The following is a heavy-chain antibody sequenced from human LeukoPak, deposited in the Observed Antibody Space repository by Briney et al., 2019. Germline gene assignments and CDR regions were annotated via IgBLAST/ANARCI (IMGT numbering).Heavy chain of an antibody. J-gene: IGHJ4*02. CDR1: GGSISSYY. Sequence: PSETLSLTCTVSGGSISSYYWSWIRQPPGKGLEWIGYIYYSGSTNYNPSLKSRVTISVDTSKNQFSLKLSSVTAAYTAGYDCAGGRPGVVITPPDYWGQGTLVTVS. D-gene: IGHD3-3*01. V-gene: IGHV4-59*01. CDR2: IYYSGST. CDR3: AGGRPGVVITPPDY.